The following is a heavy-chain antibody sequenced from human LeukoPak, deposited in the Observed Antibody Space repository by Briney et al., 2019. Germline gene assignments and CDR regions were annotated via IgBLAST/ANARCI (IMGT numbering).Heavy chain of an antibody. CDR2: IYYSGST. J-gene: IGHJ4*02. D-gene: IGHD3-22*01. V-gene: IGHV4-39*07. CDR1: GGSISSSSYY. CDR3: ARESGYYYDTSGYTFDY. Sequence: SETLSLTCTVSGGSISSSSYYWGWIRRPPGKGLEWIGSIYYSGSTYYNPSLKSRVSMSVDTSKNQFSLRLRSVTAADTAVYYCARESGYYYDTSGYTFDYWGQGILVTVSS.